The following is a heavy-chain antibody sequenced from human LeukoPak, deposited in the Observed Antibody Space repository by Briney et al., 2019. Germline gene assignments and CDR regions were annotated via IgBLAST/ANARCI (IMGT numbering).Heavy chain of an antibody. J-gene: IGHJ5*02. CDR2: INPNSGGT. CDR3: ARDERGYCSSTNCPNWFDP. V-gene: IGHV1-2*02. CDR1: GYTFTGYY. Sequence: GASVKVSCKASGYTFTGYYMHWVRQAPGQGLEWMGWINPNSGGTNYAQKFQGRVTMTRDTSISTAYMELSRLRYDDTAVYYCARDERGYCSSTNCPNWFDPWGQGTLVTVSS. D-gene: IGHD2-2*01.